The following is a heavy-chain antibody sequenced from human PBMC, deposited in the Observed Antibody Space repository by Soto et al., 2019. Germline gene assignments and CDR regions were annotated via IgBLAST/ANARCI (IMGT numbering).Heavy chain of an antibody. CDR1: GFTFSSYC. J-gene: IGHJ4*01. CDR3: ARVRGCSLSRCYIDS. CDR2: IWYDGSNK. D-gene: IGHD6-6*01. V-gene: IGHV3-33*01. Sequence: PGGSLTLSCAASGFTFSSYCMHWVRQAPGKGLEWVAVIWYDGSNKYYADSVKGRFTISRDNSKNTLYLQMNSLRAEDTAVYYCARVRGCSLSRCYIDSSGPRTLFTVSS.